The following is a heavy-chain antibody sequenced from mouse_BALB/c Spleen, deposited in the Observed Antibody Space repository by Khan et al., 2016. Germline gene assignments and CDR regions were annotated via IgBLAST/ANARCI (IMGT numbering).Heavy chain of an antibody. CDR3: ARTGTYYFDY. V-gene: IGHV3-2*02. CDR2: ISYSGST. Sequence: QLQESGPGLVKPSQSLFLTCTVTGHSITRDYAWNWIRQFPGNKLEWMGYISYSGSTSYNPSLKSRISITRDTAKNQFFLQLNSVTTEDTATYYCARTGTYYFDYWGQGTTLTVSS. D-gene: IGHD4-1*01. J-gene: IGHJ2*01. CDR1: GHSITRDYA.